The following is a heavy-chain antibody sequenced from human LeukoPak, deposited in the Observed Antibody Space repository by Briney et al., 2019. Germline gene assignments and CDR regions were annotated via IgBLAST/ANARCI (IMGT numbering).Heavy chain of an antibody. V-gene: IGHV3-48*03. CDR1: GLTFSSYE. CDR3: ARDNAATVTPYSFYAMDL. D-gene: IGHD4-17*01. Sequence: PGGSLRLSCAAPGLTFSSYEMNWVRQAPGKGLEWISYISSSGSYIYYADSVKGRFTISRDNAKNSLYLQMNSLRVDDTAVYHCARDNAATVTPYSFYAMDLWGQGTTVTVSS. J-gene: IGHJ6*02. CDR2: ISSSGSYI.